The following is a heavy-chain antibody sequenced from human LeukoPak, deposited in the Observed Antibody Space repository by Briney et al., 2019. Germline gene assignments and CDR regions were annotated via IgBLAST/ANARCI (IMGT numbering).Heavy chain of an antibody. D-gene: IGHD2-21*01. V-gene: IGHV3-23*01. CDR3: AKDLLDIVVVIAINDAFDI. Sequence: GGSLRLSCAASGFTFSSYAMSWVRQAPGKGLEWVSAISGGGGSTYYADSVKGRFTISRGNSKNTLYLQMNSLRAEDTAVYYCAKDLLDIVVVIAINDAFDIWGQGTMVTVSS. J-gene: IGHJ3*02. CDR1: GFTFSSYA. CDR2: ISGGGGST.